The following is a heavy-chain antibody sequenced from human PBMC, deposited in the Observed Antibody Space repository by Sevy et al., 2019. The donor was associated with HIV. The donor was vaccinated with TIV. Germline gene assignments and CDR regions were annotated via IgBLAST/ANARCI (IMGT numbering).Heavy chain of an antibody. Sequence: GGSLRLSCAASGFTFSNFWMGWVRQAPGKGLEWVANIKEDGGEKYYVDSVKGRFTISRDNTKNSLYLQMTSLRAEDTALYYCARDLHRGLSGSTSGYWGQGTLVTVSS. CDR3: ARDLHRGLSGSTSGY. CDR1: GFTFSNFW. CDR2: IKEDGGEK. V-gene: IGHV3-7*03. D-gene: IGHD3-3*01. J-gene: IGHJ4*02.